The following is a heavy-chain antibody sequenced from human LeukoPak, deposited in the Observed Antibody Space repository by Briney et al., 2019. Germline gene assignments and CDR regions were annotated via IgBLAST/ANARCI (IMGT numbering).Heavy chain of an antibody. Sequence: SETLSLTCTVSGGSISDGGYYWSWIRQHPGKGLEWIGYIHYSGSTYYNPSLKSRVTISVDTSKNQFSLKLSSVTAADTAVYYCARDEGWFDPWGQGILATVSS. CDR2: IHYSGST. J-gene: IGHJ5*02. CDR3: ARDEGWFDP. V-gene: IGHV4-31*03. CDR1: GGSISDGGYY.